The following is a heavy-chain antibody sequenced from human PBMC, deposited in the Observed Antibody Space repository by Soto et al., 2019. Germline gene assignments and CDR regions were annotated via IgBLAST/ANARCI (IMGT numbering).Heavy chain of an antibody. J-gene: IGHJ6*02. D-gene: IGHD3-3*01. CDR3: AKDRAGNDFWSGYYKYYYYGMDV. CDR2: SSGSGGIT. CDR1: VFTFSSYA. Sequence: GGSLRLSCSASVFTFSSYAMSWVRQAPGNWREWGSASSGSGGITYYAYSVKVRFTISRDNPKNTLYLQMNSLRAEDTAVYYCAKDRAGNDFWSGYYKYYYYGMDVWGQGTTVTVSS. V-gene: IGHV3-23*01.